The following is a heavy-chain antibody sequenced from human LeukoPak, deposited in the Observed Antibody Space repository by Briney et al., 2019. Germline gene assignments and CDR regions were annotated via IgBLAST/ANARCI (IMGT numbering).Heavy chain of an antibody. CDR1: GFTFGSYE. D-gene: IGHD1-26*01. CDR2: ISSSGSTI. Sequence: PGGSLRLSCAASGFTFGSYEMNWVRQAPGKGLEWVSYISSSGSTIYYADSVKGRFTVSRDNAKNSLYLQMNSLRAEDTAVYYCAREEWELNYFDYWGQGTLVTVSS. CDR3: AREEWELNYFDY. J-gene: IGHJ4*02. V-gene: IGHV3-48*03.